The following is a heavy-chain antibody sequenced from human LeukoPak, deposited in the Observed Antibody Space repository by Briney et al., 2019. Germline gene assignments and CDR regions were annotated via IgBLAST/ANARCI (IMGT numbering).Heavy chain of an antibody. CDR2: IYHSGST. J-gene: IGHJ6*03. CDR1: GDSISTYY. D-gene: IGHD3-10*01. CDR3: ARIPPSRVRGVIPIVYMDV. V-gene: IGHV4-59*01. Sequence: KPSETLSLTCTVSGDSISTYYWSWIRQPPGKGLEWIGSIYHSGSTYYNPSLKSRVTISVDTSKNQFSLKLSSVTAADTAVYYCARIPPSRVRGVIPIVYMDVWGKGTTVTISS.